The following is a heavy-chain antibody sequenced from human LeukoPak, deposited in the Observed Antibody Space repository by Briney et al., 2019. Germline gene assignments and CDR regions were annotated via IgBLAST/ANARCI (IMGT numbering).Heavy chain of an antibody. CDR1: GGTFSSYA. D-gene: IGHD6-13*01. V-gene: IGHV1-69*13. Sequence: ASMKVSCKASGGTFSSYAISWVRQAPGQGLEWMGGIIPIFGTANYAQKFQGKVTITADESTSTAYMELSSLRSEDTAVYFCERGGEQQLAPFEYWGQGTLVTVS. CDR3: ERGGEQQLAPFEY. J-gene: IGHJ4*02. CDR2: IIPIFGTA.